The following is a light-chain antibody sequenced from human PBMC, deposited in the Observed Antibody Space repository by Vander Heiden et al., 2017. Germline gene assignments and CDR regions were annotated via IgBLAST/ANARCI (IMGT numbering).Light chain of an antibody. Sequence: DLQLTQSPSSLSASVGDRVPITCQASQDISNYLNWYQQKPGKAPMLLVYDAANLETGVRSRCSGSGSGTDMTFTISSLQPEDIATDYCQQYDNLPARYTFGQGTKLEIK. J-gene: IGKJ2*01. CDR1: QDISNY. CDR2: DAA. CDR3: QQYDNLPARYT. V-gene: IGKV1-33*01.